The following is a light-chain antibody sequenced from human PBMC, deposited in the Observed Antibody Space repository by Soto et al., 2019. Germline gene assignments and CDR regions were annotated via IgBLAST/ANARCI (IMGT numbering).Light chain of an antibody. V-gene: IGKV3-15*01. CDR1: QSVSSN. CDR3: QQYNNWPPFT. Sequence: EIVMTQSPATLSVSPGERATLSCRASQSVSSNLAWYQQKPGQAPRLLIYGASTRATGIPARFSGSGSGTEFTRTFSSLQSEDFTVYYCQQYNNWPPFTFGQGTKLEIK. J-gene: IGKJ2*01. CDR2: GAS.